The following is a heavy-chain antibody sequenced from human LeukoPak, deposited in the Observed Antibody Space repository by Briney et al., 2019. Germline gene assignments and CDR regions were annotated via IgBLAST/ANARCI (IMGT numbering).Heavy chain of an antibody. V-gene: IGHV3-74*01. Sequence: PGGSLRLSCAASGFTFSDYLMHWVRQPPGERPLWVSRISPDGTTRDYADSVQGRFTISRDTARNTVYLQMSSLTAEDRAMYYCAREFRSGGPPLRYFDSWGEGVLVTVSS. CDR3: AREFRSGGPPLRYFDS. CDR2: ISPDGTTR. CDR1: GFTFSDYL. J-gene: IGHJ4*02. D-gene: IGHD6-19*01.